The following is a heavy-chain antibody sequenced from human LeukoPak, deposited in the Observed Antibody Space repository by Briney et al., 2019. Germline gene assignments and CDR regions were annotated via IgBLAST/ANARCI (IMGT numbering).Heavy chain of an antibody. V-gene: IGHV3-53*01. J-gene: IGHJ4*02. CDR3: ARRGDGGRSFDY. Sequence: GGSLRLSCAASGFPFSTFPMSWVRQAPGKGLEWVSLIYSSGSTYYADSVKGRFTISRDNSKNTLYLQVNSLRAEDTAVYYCARRGDGGRSFDYWGQGTLVTVSS. CDR2: IYSSGST. CDR1: GFPFSTFP. D-gene: IGHD4-23*01.